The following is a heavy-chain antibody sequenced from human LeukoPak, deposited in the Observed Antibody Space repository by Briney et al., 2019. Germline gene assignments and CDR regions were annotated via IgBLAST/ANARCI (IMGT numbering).Heavy chain of an antibody. CDR1: GYTFSSYD. CDR3: AVHGRLGPGSGMDV. Sequence: ASVKVSCKASGYTFSSYDINWVRQATGQGLEWMGWMNPNSGNTNYAQKFQGRITMTRNTSMSTAYMDLSSLRSEDTAVYYCAVHGRLGPGSGMDVWGQGTTVTVS. CDR2: MNPNSGNT. D-gene: IGHD3-10*01. V-gene: IGHV1-8*01. J-gene: IGHJ6*02.